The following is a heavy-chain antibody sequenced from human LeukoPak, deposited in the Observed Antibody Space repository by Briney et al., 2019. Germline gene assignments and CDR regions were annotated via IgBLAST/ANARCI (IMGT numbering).Heavy chain of an antibody. CDR1: GFTVSSNY. Sequence: GGSLRLSCAASGFTVSSNYMSWVRQAPGKGLEWVAVISNDGSNKYYADSVKGRFTISRDNSKNTLYLQMNSLRAEDTAVYYCAKAYTAMVLDYFDYWGPGTLVTVSS. CDR2: ISNDGSNK. CDR3: AKAYTAMVLDYFDY. V-gene: IGHV3-30*18. D-gene: IGHD5-18*01. J-gene: IGHJ4*02.